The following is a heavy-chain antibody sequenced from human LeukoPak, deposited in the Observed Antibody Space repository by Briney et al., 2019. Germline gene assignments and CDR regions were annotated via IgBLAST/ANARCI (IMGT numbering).Heavy chain of an antibody. CDR3: ARDQLRYYGSNNYYSDMDF. CDR2: ISAPNGGT. V-gene: IGHV1-18*01. Sequence: ASVRVSCKASGYTFTSYAIAWVRQAPGQGLEWMGWISAPNGGTNYAQKFRGRVTMTTDTSTNTGYMELRSLRSDDTAVYFCARDQLRYYGSNNYYSDMDFWGQGTTVTVSS. D-gene: IGHD3-10*01. CDR1: GYTFTSYA. J-gene: IGHJ6*02.